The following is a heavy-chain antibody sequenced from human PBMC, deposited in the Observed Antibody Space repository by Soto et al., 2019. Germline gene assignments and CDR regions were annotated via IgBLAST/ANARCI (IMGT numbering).Heavy chain of an antibody. D-gene: IGHD3-16*02. Sequence: QLQLQESGPGLVKPSETLSLTCTVSGGSISSSSYYWGWIRQPPGKGLEWIGSIYYSGSTYYNPSLKSRVPISVDTSKNQFSLKLSSVTAADTAVYYCARQLPYDYVWGSYRPRAPFDYWGQGTLVTVSS. CDR2: IYYSGST. J-gene: IGHJ4*02. CDR1: GGSISSSSYY. CDR3: ARQLPYDYVWGSYRPRAPFDY. V-gene: IGHV4-39*01.